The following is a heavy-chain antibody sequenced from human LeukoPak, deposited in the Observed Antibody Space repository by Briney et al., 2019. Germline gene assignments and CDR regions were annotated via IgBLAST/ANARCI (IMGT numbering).Heavy chain of an antibody. V-gene: IGHV3-21*04. Sequence: PGGSLRLSCAASGFTLSSYSINWVRQAPGKGLEWVSSISSSSSYIYYSDSVKGRFTVSRDNARNSLYLQMNSLRAEDTAIYYCATYRQVLLPFESWGQGTLVTVSS. CDR2: ISSSSSYI. J-gene: IGHJ4*02. CDR3: ATYRQVLLPFES. CDR1: GFTLSSYS. D-gene: IGHD2-8*02.